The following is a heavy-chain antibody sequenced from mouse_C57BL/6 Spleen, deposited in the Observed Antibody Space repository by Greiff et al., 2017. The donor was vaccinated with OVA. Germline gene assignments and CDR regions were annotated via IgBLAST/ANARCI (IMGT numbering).Heavy chain of an antibody. J-gene: IGHJ1*03. D-gene: IGHD2-3*01. V-gene: IGHV3-6*01. CDR2: ISYDGSN. Sequence: EVKLQESGPGLVKPSQSLSLTCSVTGYSITSGYYWNWIRQFPGNKLEWMGYISYDGSNNYNPPLKNRISITRDTSKNQFFLKLNSVTTEDTATYYCASTIYDGYYPYFDVWGTGTTVTVSS. CDR1: GYSITSGYY. CDR3: ASTIYDGYYPYFDV.